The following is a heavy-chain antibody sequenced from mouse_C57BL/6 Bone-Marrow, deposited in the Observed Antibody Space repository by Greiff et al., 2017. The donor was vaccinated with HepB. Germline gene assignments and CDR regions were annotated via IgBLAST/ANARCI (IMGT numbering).Heavy chain of an antibody. V-gene: IGHV1-69*01. CDR2: IAPSDSYT. Sequence: VQLQQPGAELVMPGASVKLSCKASGYTFTRYWMHWVKQRPGQGLEWIGEIAPSDSYTNYNHKFKGKSTLTVDKSSSTAYMQLSSLTSEDSAVYYCAREAGTWYFDVWGTGTTVTVSS. D-gene: IGHD4-1*01. CDR3: AREAGTWYFDV. J-gene: IGHJ1*03. CDR1: GYTFTRYW.